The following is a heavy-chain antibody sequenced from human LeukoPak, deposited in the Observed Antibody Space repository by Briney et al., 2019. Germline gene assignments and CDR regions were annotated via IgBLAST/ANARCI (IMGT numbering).Heavy chain of an antibody. CDR2: ISYDGSNK. CDR1: GFTFSSYG. Sequence: PGGSLRLSCAASGFTFSSYGMHWVRQAPGKGLEWVAVISYDGSNKYYADSVKGRFTISRDNSKNTLYLQMNSLRAEDTAVYYCAKSRSFNWFDPWGQRTLVTVSS. V-gene: IGHV3-30*18. J-gene: IGHJ5*02. CDR3: AKSRSFNWFDP.